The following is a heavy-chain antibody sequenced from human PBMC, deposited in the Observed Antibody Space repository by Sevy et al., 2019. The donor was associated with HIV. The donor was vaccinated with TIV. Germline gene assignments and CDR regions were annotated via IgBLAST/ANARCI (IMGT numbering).Heavy chain of an antibody. J-gene: IGHJ6*02. CDR3: ARRKGASSSYAMDV. CDR2: IYSAGTT. V-gene: IGHV3-53*01. CDR1: GLTVGSLS. Sequence: GGSLRLSCVASGLTVGSLSINWVRQAPGKGLEWVSVIYSAGTTFYSDSVKGRFTITRENYNNTRDLQMNSLRAEDTAIYYCARRKGASSSYAMDVWGQGTTVTVSS. D-gene: IGHD2-2*01.